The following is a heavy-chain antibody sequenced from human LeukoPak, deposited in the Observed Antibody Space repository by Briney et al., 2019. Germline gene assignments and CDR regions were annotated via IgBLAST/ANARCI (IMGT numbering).Heavy chain of an antibody. CDR2: IRYDGSNE. Sequence: GGSLRLSCAASGFTFRNYGIHWVRQAPGKGLEWVAFIRYDGSNEYYADSVKGRFTISRDNSKNTLSLQMNTLRTDDTAVYYCAKDRGWQLLYFDYWGQGTLVTVSS. CDR3: AKDRGWQLLYFDY. J-gene: IGHJ4*02. CDR1: GFTFRNYG. D-gene: IGHD2-15*01. V-gene: IGHV3-30*02.